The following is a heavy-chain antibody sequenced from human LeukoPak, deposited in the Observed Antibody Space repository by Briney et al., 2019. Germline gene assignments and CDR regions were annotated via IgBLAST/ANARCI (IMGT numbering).Heavy chain of an antibody. V-gene: IGHV4-59*01. D-gene: IGHD3-22*01. CDR1: GGSISIYY. CDR2: NDHGGST. Sequence: SETLSLTCNVSGGSISIYYWSWIRQPPGKGLEWIGYNDHGGSTNHNTPLKRRVTISVDTSKNHFSLKMSATTAADTAVYYCARTTYHYDGNGYHDAFDIWGQGTLVTVSS. CDR3: ARTTYHYDGNGYHDAFDI. J-gene: IGHJ3*02.